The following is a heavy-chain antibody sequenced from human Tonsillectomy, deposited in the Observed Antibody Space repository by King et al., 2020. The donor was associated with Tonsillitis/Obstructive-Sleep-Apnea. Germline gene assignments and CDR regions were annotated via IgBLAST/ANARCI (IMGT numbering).Heavy chain of an antibody. CDR3: ARDLDGGAGWYFDL. CDR2: INSDGSRT. J-gene: IGHJ2*01. V-gene: IGHV3-74*01. Sequence: VQLVESGGGLVQPGGSLRLSCVTSGFTFSIYWMHWVRQAPGKGLVWVSRINSDGSRTTCADPVKGRFTIARDNAKNTVYLEMNSLRDEDTAVYYCARDLDGGAGWYFDLWGHGTLVTVSS. D-gene: IGHD3-10*01. CDR1: GFTFSIYW.